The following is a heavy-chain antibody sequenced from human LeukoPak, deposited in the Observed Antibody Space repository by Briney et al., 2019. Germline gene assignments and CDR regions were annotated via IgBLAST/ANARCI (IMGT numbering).Heavy chain of an antibody. J-gene: IGHJ4*02. Sequence: PGGSLRLSCTASGFTFGDYAMSWFRQAPGKGLEWVGFIRSKAYGGTTEYAASVKGRFTISRDDSKSIAYLQMNSLKTEDTAVYYCTREGPTRLQMNYYFDYWGQGTLVTVSS. CDR1: GFTFGDYA. CDR3: TREGPTRLQMNYYFDY. D-gene: IGHD4-11*01. CDR2: IRSKAYGGTT. V-gene: IGHV3-49*03.